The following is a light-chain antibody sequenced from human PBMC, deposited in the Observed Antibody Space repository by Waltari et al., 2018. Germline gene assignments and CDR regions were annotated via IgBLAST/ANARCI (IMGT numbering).Light chain of an antibody. V-gene: IGKV1-39*01. CDR2: AAS. CDR3: QQSYSMPYT. Sequence: IQMTQSPSSLSASVGDRVTMTCRASQSMSNYLNWYQQKRGKAPRLLIYAASILQSGVPSWFSGSGSGTDFTLTISSLQPEDFGTYYCQQSYSMPYTFGQGTKLQIK. CDR1: QSMSNY. J-gene: IGKJ2*01.